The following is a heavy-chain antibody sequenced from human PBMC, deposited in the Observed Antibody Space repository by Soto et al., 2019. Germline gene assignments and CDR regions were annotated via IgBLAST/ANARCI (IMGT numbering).Heavy chain of an antibody. CDR2: ISSSSSTI. D-gene: IGHD3-22*01. Sequence: GGSLRLSCAASGFTFSSYSMNWVRQAPGKGLEWVSYISSSSSTIYYADSVKGRFTISRDNAKNSLYLQMNSLRAEDTAVYYCARDLSGYYTSPLDYWGQGTLVTVSS. J-gene: IGHJ4*02. CDR1: GFTFSSYS. CDR3: ARDLSGYYTSPLDY. V-gene: IGHV3-48*01.